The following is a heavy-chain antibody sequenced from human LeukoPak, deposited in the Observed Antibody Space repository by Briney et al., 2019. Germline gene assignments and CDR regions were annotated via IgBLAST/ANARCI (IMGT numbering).Heavy chain of an antibody. V-gene: IGHV3-7*03. CDR1: GFTFSNYW. Sequence: PGGSLRLSCAASGFTFSNYWMSWVRQTPGKGLEWVANIKEDGSDKYYVDSLKGRFTISRDNAKNSLYLQISSLRAEDTAVYYCAKDRTRQAYWGQGTLVTVSS. CDR3: AKDRTRQAY. CDR2: IKEDGSDK. D-gene: IGHD3-3*01. J-gene: IGHJ4*02.